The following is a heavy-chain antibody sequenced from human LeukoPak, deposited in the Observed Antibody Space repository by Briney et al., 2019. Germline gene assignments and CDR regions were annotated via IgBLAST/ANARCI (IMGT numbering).Heavy chain of an antibody. Sequence: SVKVSCKASGGTFSSYAISWVRQAPGQGLEWMGGIIPIFGTANYAQKFQGRVTITADEATSKAYMELSSLRSEDTAVYYCATDYGGNGDAFDIWGQGTMVTVSS. V-gene: IGHV1-69*13. J-gene: IGHJ3*02. CDR2: IIPIFGTA. CDR1: GGTFSSYA. CDR3: ATDYGGNGDAFDI. D-gene: IGHD4-23*01.